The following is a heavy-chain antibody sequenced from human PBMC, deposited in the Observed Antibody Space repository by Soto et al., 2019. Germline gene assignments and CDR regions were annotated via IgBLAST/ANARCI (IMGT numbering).Heavy chain of an antibody. CDR3: ASPHSLIVAQATYCMVF. D-gene: IGHD6-6*01. J-gene: IGHJ6*02. Sequence: PGGSLRLSCAASGFTFSSYSMNWVRQPPGKGLEWVSYISSSSSTIYYADSVKGRFTISRDNAKNSLYLQMNSLRDEDTAVYYCASPHSLIVAQATYCMVFWGQGIMVT. CDR2: ISSSSSTI. V-gene: IGHV3-48*02. CDR1: GFTFSSYS.